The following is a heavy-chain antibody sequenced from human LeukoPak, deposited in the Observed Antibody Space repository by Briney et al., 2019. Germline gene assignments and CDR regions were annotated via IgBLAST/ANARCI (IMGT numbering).Heavy chain of an antibody. Sequence: SETLSLTCTVSGGSISSNYWSWIRQPPGKGLEWIGYIFYSGSTNYNPSLKSRVTISVDTSKNQFSLKLSSVTAADTAVYYCARTCTWGCYYFDYWGQGTLVTVSS. J-gene: IGHJ4*02. CDR2: IFYSGST. CDR3: ARTCTWGCYYFDY. CDR1: GGSISSNY. V-gene: IGHV4-59*01. D-gene: IGHD7-27*01.